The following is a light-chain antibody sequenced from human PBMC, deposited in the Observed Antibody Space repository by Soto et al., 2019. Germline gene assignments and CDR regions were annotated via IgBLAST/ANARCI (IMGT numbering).Light chain of an antibody. CDR2: ATS. J-gene: IGKJ3*01. CDR1: QSISSC. CDR3: QKPNSGRLF. V-gene: IGKV1-27*01. Sequence: MTLFPGSXSAYVGYRVSVSCRERQSISSCSTWYQKKPGQAXKXXXYATSSLTSGVQSRFGASGFGTDFQLTIIIFQPEDGLSYYCQKPNSGRLFFGPGTKVDI.